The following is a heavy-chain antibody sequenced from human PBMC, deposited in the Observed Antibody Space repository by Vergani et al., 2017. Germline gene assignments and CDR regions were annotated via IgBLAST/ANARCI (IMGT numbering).Heavy chain of an antibody. J-gene: IGHJ5*02. Sequence: QVQLQESGPGLVKPSETLSLTCTVSGSAIKDFYWSWFRQPPGKGLEWIGYIYYTGSTTYNPSPKSRVTISVDTSNNQFSLRMNSLTAADTAIYYCARDRDLYCRSTTSCHNWFDPWGQGSLVTVSS. CDR2: IYYTGST. CDR1: GSAIKDFY. D-gene: IGHD2/OR15-2a*01. CDR3: ARDRDLYCRSTTSCHNWFDP. V-gene: IGHV4-59*01.